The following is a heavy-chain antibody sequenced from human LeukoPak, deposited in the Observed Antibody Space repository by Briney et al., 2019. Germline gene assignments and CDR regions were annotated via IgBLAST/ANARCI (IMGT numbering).Heavy chain of an antibody. CDR2: IHHSGST. V-gene: IGHV4-34*01. CDR1: GGSFSGDY. J-gene: IGHJ4*02. D-gene: IGHD6-13*01. CDR3: ARGSSLAAAGTGYSFDY. Sequence: SETLSLTCAVYGGSFSGDYWSWIRQPPGKGLEWIGEIHHSGSTNYNPSLKSRVTISVDTSENQFSLKLTSVTAADTAVYYCARGSSLAAAGTGYSFDYWGQGTQVTVSS.